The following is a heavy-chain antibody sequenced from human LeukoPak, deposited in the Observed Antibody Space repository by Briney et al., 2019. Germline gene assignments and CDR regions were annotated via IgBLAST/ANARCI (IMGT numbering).Heavy chain of an antibody. CDR3: VRDRKSGSYGFDY. J-gene: IGHJ4*02. Sequence: SQTLSLTCTVSGGSIGSGSYYWSWIRQPAGKGLEWIGRIYTSGSTNYNPSLKSRVTISVDTSKNQFSLKLSSVTAADTAVYYCVRDRKSGSYGFDYWGQGTLVTVSS. CDR1: GGSIGSGSYY. V-gene: IGHV4-61*02. D-gene: IGHD1-26*01. CDR2: IYTSGST.